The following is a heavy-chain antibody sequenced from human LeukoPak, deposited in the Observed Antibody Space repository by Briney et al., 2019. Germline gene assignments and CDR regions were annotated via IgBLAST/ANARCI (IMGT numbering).Heavy chain of an antibody. Sequence: GGSLRLSCAASGFTFSSYATSWVRQAPGKGLEWVSAISGSGGSTYYADSVKGRFTISRDNSKNTLYLQMNSLRAEDTAVYYCVVTVHPLIVRHFDYWGQGTLVTVSS. D-gene: IGHD2-21*02. J-gene: IGHJ4*02. V-gene: IGHV3-23*01. CDR1: GFTFSSYA. CDR2: ISGSGGST. CDR3: VVTVHPLIVRHFDY.